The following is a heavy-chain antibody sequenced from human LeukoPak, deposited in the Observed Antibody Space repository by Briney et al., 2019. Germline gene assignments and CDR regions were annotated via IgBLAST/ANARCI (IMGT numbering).Heavy chain of an antibody. CDR1: GGSISSGGYY. V-gene: IGHV4-31*03. D-gene: IGHD3-16*02. J-gene: IGHJ4*02. CDR2: ICYSGST. CDR3: ARESGGVIAAPDY. Sequence: TSETLSLACTVSGGSISSGGYYWSWIRQHPGMGLEWIGYICYSGSTYYNPSLKSRVTISVDTSKNQFSLKLSSVTAADTAVYYCARESGGVIAAPDYWGQGTLVTVSS.